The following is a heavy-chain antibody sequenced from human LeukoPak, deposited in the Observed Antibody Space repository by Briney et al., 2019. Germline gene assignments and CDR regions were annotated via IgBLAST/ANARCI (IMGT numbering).Heavy chain of an antibody. CDR2: IIPILGIA. D-gene: IGHD6-19*01. Sequence: GASVKVSCKASGGTFSSYAISWVRQAPGQGLEWMGRIIPILGIANYAQKFQGRVTITADKSTSTAYMELSSLRSEDTAMYYCAGLLTGAVAGRLDIWGQGTMVTVSS. J-gene: IGHJ3*02. CDR1: GGTFSSYA. CDR3: AGLLTGAVAGRLDI. V-gene: IGHV1-69*04.